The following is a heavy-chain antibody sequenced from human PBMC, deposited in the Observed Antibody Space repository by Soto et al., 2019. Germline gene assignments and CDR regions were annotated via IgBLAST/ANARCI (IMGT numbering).Heavy chain of an antibody. J-gene: IGHJ4*02. CDR2: MNPNSGST. V-gene: IGHV1-8*01. Sequence: QVQLVQSGAEVKKPGASVKVSCKASGYSFTSYDVNWVRQASGQGLEWMGWMNPNSGSTVIAQKFQGRGTMTTDSSISTAYMELSSLRPDDSAIYYFARVSFNALLRFPFDLWGQVTEVTVSS. CDR1: GYSFTSYD. D-gene: IGHD5-12*01. CDR3: ARVSFNALLRFPFDL.